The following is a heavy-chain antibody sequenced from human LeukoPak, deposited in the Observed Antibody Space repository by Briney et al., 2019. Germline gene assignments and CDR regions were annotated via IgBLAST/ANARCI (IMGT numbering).Heavy chain of an antibody. J-gene: IGHJ1*01. CDR1: GGSFSGYY. V-gene: IGHV4-59*01. CDR2: IYYSGST. D-gene: IGHD6-13*01. CDR3: ARAIIAAAGTQYFQH. Sequence: SETLSLTCAVYGGSFSGYYWSWIRQPPGKGLEWIGYIYYSGSTNYNPSLKSRVTISVDTSKNQFSLKLSSVTAADTAVYYCARAIIAAAGTQYFQHWGQGTLVTVSS.